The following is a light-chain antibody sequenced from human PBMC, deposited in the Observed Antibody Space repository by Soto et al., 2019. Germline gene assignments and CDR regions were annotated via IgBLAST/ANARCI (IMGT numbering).Light chain of an antibody. J-gene: IGKJ2*01. CDR1: QSISSW. Sequence: DIQMTQSPSTLSASVGDRVTITCRASQSISSWLAWYQQKPGKAPKLLIYAASSLESGVPSRFSGSGSGTEFTLTISSLHPDVFATYYCQQYNSYALFGQGTKLEIK. V-gene: IGKV1-5*01. CDR2: AAS. CDR3: QQYNSYAL.